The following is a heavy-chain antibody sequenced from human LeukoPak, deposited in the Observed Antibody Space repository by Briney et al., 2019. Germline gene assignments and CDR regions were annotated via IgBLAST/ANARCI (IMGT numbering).Heavy chain of an antibody. CDR3: AREPPIAVAGTDAFDI. J-gene: IGHJ3*02. D-gene: IGHD6-19*01. CDR1: GGSISSYY. CDR2: IYASGST. V-gene: IGHV4-4*07. Sequence: KPSETLSLTCTVSGGSISSYYWSWIRQPAGKGLEWIGRIYASGSTNYNPSLKSRVTMSVDTSKNQCSLKLSSVTAADTAVYYCAREPPIAVAGTDAFDIWGQGTMVTVSS.